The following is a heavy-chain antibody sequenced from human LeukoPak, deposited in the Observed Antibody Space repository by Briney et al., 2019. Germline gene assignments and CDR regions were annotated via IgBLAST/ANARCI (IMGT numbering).Heavy chain of an antibody. CDR3: ARGVRYFDWLTLYYFDY. CDR1: GGSISSDY. J-gene: IGHJ4*02. D-gene: IGHD3-9*01. CDR2: IYTNEYT. Sequence: SETLSLTCTVSGGSISSDYWSWIRQPAGKGLEWIGRIYTNEYTNYNPSLKSRVTMSLDTSKNQFSLKLSSVTAADTAVYYCARGVRYFDWLTLYYFDYWGQGTLVTVSS. V-gene: IGHV4-4*07.